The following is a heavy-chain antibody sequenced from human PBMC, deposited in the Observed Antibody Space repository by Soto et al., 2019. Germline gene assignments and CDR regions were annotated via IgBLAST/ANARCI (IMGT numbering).Heavy chain of an antibody. CDR3: ARDLAAAGPFDC. Sequence: QVQLVQSGAEVKKPGASVKVSCKASGYTFTNYAFSWVRQAPGQGLEWMGWISAYNGNTNDPQKLQGRVTMTTATSTSTAYMELRSLRSDDTAVYYCARDLAAAGPFDCWGQGTLVTVSS. CDR1: GYTFTNYA. CDR2: ISAYNGNT. V-gene: IGHV1-18*01. J-gene: IGHJ4*02. D-gene: IGHD6-13*01.